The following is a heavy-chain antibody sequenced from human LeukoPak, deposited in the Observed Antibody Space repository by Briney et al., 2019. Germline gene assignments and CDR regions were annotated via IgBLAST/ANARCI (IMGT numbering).Heavy chain of an antibody. CDR3: ASSLGSNSASGN. D-gene: IGHD1-26*01. CDR1: GFTFSTYW. CDR2: INSDGGTT. J-gene: IGHJ4*02. V-gene: IGHV3-74*01. Sequence: GGSLRLSCAASGFTFSTYWMHWVRHAPGKGLVWVSRINSDGGTTTYADSVKGRFTISRDNAKNTLYLQMNSLRAEDTAVYYCASSLGSNSASGNWGQGTLVTVSS.